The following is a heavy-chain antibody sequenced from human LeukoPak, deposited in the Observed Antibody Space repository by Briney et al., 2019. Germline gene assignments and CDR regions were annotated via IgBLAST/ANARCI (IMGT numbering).Heavy chain of an antibody. CDR2: IQEDGSGK. V-gene: IGHV3-7*04. CDR3: ARDSQHLNFDY. D-gene: IGHD5/OR15-5a*01. J-gene: IGHJ4*02. CDR1: GFTLSNYL. Sequence: GASLILCCAACGFTLSNYLMSWVRQPPEKGLEWGANIQEDGSGKFNVDFEKGGFIISRNNPKNALHLQMNSLRAEDTAIYYCARDSQHLNFDYWGQGALVTVSS.